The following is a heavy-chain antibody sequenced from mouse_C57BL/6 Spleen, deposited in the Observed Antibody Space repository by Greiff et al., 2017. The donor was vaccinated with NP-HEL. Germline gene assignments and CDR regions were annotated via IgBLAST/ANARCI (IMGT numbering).Heavy chain of an antibody. D-gene: IGHD4-1*01. V-gene: IGHV1-55*01. Sequence: QVQLQQPGAELVKPGASVKMSCKASGYTFTSYWITWVKQRPGQGLEWIGDIYPGSGSTNYNEKFKSKATLTVDTSSSTAYMQLSSLTSEDSAVYYCARAELGTVWFAYWGQGTLVTVSA. CDR1: GYTFTSYW. CDR3: ARAELGTVWFAY. J-gene: IGHJ3*01. CDR2: IYPGSGST.